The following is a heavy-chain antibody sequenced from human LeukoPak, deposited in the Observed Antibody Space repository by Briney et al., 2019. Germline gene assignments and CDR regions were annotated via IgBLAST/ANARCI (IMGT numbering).Heavy chain of an antibody. CDR2: ISVTSSFI. V-gene: IGHV3-48*01. Sequence: GGSLRLSCAASGFSFTTHSMNWVRQAPGKGLEWVSFISVTSSFISYADSVKGRFTISRDNGENSLYLQMNSLRAEDTAVYYCARPAYYYDSSGYAFDIWGQGTMVTVSS. D-gene: IGHD3-22*01. CDR1: GFSFTTHS. J-gene: IGHJ3*02. CDR3: ARPAYYYDSSGYAFDI.